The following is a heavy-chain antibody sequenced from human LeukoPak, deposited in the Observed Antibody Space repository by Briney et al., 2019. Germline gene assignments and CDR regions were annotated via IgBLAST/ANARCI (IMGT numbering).Heavy chain of an antibody. CDR2: ISWNSGSI. D-gene: IGHD6-13*01. J-gene: IGHJ5*02. CDR3: AKEPNIAAAGTGWFDP. CDR1: GFTFDDYA. V-gene: IGHV3-9*01. Sequence: GRSLRLSCAASGFTFDDYAMHWVQQAPGKGLEWVSGISWNSGSIGYADSVKGRFTISRDNAKNSLYLQMNSLRAEDTALYYCAKEPNIAAAGTGWFDPWGQGTLVTVSS.